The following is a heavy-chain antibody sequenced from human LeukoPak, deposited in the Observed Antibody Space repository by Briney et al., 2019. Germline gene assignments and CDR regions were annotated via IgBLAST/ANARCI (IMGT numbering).Heavy chain of an antibody. CDR1: GGSISSSSYY. V-gene: IGHV4-39*07. CDR2: IYYSGST. J-gene: IGHJ4*02. CDR3: ARALNIFLEGYYFDY. Sequence: SETLSLTCTVSGGSISSSSYYWGWIRQPPGKGLEWIGSIYYSGSTYYNPSLKSRVTISVDTSKNQFSLKLSSVTAADTAVYYCARALNIFLEGYYFDYWGQGTLVTVSS. D-gene: IGHD3-3*01.